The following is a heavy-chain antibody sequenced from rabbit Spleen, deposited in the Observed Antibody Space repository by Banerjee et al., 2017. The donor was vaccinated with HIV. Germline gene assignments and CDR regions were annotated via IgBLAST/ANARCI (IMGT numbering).Heavy chain of an antibody. CDR2: IDPLFGTT. Sequence: QEQLVESGGGLIQPGGSLKLSCKASGFDFSKYGLSWVRQAPGKGLEWIGYIDPLFGTTYYANWVNGRFTVSSHNAQNTLYLQLSSLTAEDTATYFCVRGASSSGYYSLWGPGTLVTVS. CDR3: VRGASSSGYYSL. D-gene: IGHD1-1*01. V-gene: IGHV1S47*01. J-gene: IGHJ6*01. CDR1: GFDFSKYG.